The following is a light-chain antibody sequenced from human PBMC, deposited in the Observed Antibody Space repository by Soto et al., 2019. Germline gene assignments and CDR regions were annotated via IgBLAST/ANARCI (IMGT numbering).Light chain of an antibody. J-gene: IGKJ4*01. CDR3: QQCRNWPLT. CDR2: DAS. CDR1: QNVYNN. V-gene: IGKV3-15*01. Sequence: EIVMTQSPATLSVSPGEGATLSCKASQNVYNNLAWYQQRPGQPPRLLIYDASTRATGISARFSGSGYGTEFILTFSSLQSEDFAVYFCQQCRNWPLTFGGGTKV.